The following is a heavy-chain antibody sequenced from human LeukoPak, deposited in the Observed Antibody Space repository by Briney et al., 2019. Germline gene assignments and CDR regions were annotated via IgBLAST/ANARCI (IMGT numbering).Heavy chain of an antibody. D-gene: IGHD6-19*01. CDR3: AGELRMGHSGWFGSFQH. CDR1: GFSFSSYG. J-gene: IGHJ1*01. V-gene: IGHV3-30*03. CDR2: ISYDENNK. Sequence: GGSLRLSCAASGFSFSSYGMNWVRQAPGKGLEWVAVISYDENNKYYADAVKGRFTISRDNSKNTLYLQMNSLRAEDTAVYYCAGELRMGHSGWFGSFQHWGQGTLVTVSS.